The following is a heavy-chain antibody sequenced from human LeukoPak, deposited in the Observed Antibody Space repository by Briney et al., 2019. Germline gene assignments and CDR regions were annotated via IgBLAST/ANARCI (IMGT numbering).Heavy chain of an antibody. D-gene: IGHD3-22*01. CDR1: GGSFSDYF. V-gene: IGHV4-34*01. J-gene: IGHJ4*02. CDR3: VTYYYGSSAPKRNY. CDR2: ISHSGST. Sequence: SETLSLTCAVYGGSFSDYFWSWIRKPPGKGLEWIGEISHSGSTTYNPSLRSRVTISGDTSKKQFSLKLSSVTAADTAVYYCVTYYYGSSAPKRNYWGQGILVTVSS.